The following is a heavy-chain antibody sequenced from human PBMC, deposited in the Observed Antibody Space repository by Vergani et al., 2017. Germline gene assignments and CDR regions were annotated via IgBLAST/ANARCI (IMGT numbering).Heavy chain of an antibody. CDR2: IDSSESYT. D-gene: IGHD3-22*01. J-gene: IGHJ3*02. CDR1: GYSFTSYW. CDR3: AILGDGSVYYWSLAFDI. V-gene: IGHV5-10-1*03. Sequence: EVQLVQSGAEVKKPGESLRISCKGSGYSFTSYWISWVRQMPGKGLEWMGRIDSSESYTNYSPSFQGHGTIPADKSIRTAYLQWSSLKASDTAMYYCAILGDGSVYYWSLAFDIWGQGTMVTVSS.